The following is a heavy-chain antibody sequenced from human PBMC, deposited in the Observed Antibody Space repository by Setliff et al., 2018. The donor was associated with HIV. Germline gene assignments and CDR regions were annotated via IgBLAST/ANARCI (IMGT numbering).Heavy chain of an antibody. CDR2: INPNSGGT. Sequence: GASVKVSCKASGYTFTGYYMHWVRQAPGQGLEWMGWINPNSGGTNYAQKFQGRVTMTRDTSISTAYVELSRLRSDDTAVYYCARVGRNFVATMSADYYYYMDVWGKGTTVTV. CDR3: ARVGRNFVATMSADYYYYMDV. J-gene: IGHJ6*03. CDR1: GYTFTGYY. V-gene: IGHV1-2*02. D-gene: IGHD5-12*01.